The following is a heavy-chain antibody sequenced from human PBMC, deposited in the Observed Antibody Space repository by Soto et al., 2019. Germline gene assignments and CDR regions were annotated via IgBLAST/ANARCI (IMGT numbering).Heavy chain of an antibody. Sequence: HPGGSLRLSCAASGFTFSSYAMSWVRQAPGKGLEWVSAISGSGGSTYYADSVKGRFTISRDNAKNSLYLQMKSLRAEDTAVYYCASLLGYCSGGSCYGSLHFQHWGQGTLVTVSS. J-gene: IGHJ1*01. D-gene: IGHD2-15*01. V-gene: IGHV3-23*01. CDR3: ASLLGYCSGGSCYGSLHFQH. CDR1: GFTFSSYA. CDR2: ISGSGGST.